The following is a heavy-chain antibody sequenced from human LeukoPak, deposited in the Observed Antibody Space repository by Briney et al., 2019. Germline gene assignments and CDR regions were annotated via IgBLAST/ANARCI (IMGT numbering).Heavy chain of an antibody. Sequence: ASVKVSCKASGYTFTGYYIHWVRQAPGQGLEWMGWINPNSGGTNYAQKFQGRVTMTRDTSISTAYMELSRLRSDDTAVYYCARSYGGNSYYYYYYMDVWGKGTTVTVSS. CDR3: ARSYGGNSYYYYYYMDV. CDR2: INPNSGGT. D-gene: IGHD4-23*01. CDR1: GYTFTGYY. J-gene: IGHJ6*03. V-gene: IGHV1-2*02.